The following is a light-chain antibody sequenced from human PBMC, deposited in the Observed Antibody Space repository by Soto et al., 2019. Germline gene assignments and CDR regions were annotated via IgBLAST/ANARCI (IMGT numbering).Light chain of an antibody. J-gene: IGKJ1*01. CDR2: DAS. V-gene: IGKV1-5*01. Sequence: DIPMTQSPSTLSASVGDRVTITCRASQDISKYLAWYQQKPGKAPKFLMFDASSLESGVPSRFSGSGSGTEFTLTISSLQPDDFANYYCQQYKSHSRTFGQGTKVEIK. CDR3: QQYKSHSRT. CDR1: QDISKY.